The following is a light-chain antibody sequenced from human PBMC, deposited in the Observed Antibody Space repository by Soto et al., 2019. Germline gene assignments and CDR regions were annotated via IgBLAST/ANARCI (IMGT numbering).Light chain of an antibody. CDR2: AAS. CDR3: QQFGSSSFT. J-gene: IGKJ5*01. V-gene: IGKV3-20*01. Sequence: EVVLTQSPGTLSLSPGERATLSCRASQPVGIYLAWYQQKPGQAPRLLIYAASTRATGIPDRFSGSGSGTDFTLTISRLEPEDFAFYYCQQFGSSSFTFGQGTRLEIK. CDR1: QPVGIY.